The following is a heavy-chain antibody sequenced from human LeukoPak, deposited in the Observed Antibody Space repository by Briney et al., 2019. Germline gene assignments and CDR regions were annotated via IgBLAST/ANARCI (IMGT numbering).Heavy chain of an antibody. D-gene: IGHD6-19*01. Sequence: ASVKVSCKASGYTFTGYYMHWVRQAPGQGLEWMGWINPNSGGTNYAQKFQGWVTMTTDTSTETAYLELSSLRSDDTAVYYCALSGTRYNSAWCRIWGQGTLVTVSS. V-gene: IGHV1-2*04. CDR1: GYTFTGYY. CDR3: ALSGTRYNSAWCRI. CDR2: INPNSGGT. J-gene: IGHJ4*02.